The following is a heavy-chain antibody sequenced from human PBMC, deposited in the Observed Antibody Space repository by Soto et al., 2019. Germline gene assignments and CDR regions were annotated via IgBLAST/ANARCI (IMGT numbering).Heavy chain of an antibody. CDR2: MNPYSGNT. CDR3: AREALGYNWNYRAYYYYMDV. CDR1: GYTFTNYG. V-gene: IGHV1-8*02. Sequence: ASVKVSCKASGYTFTNYGINWVRQAPGQGLEWLGWMNPYSGNTGYAQRVQGRVTMTRNTSISTAYMELSSLRSEDTAVYYCAREALGYNWNYRAYYYYMDVWGKGTTVTVSS. D-gene: IGHD1-7*01. J-gene: IGHJ6*03.